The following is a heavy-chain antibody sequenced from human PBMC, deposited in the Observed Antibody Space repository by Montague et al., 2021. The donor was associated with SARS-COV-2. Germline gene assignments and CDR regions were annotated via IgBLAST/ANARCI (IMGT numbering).Heavy chain of an antibody. V-gene: IGHV3-48*03. J-gene: IGHJ1*01. CDR3: AGDRHLDCYDPNFQY. CDR1: GFTFSSYE. D-gene: IGHD2-21*01. Sequence: SLRLSCAASGFTFSSYEMNWVRQAPGKGLEWVSYIRSSGSIIYYADSVKGRFTISRDNARNSLYLQMNSLRAEDTAVYYCAGDRHLDCYDPNFQYWGQGTLVTVSS. CDR2: IRSSGSII.